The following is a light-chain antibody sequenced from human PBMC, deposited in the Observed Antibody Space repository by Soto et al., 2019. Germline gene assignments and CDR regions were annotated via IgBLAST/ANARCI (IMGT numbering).Light chain of an antibody. CDR1: SSDIGGYDY. CDR2: EVS. J-gene: IGLJ3*02. Sequence: QSVLTQPPSASGSPGQSVTISCTGTSSDIGGYDYVSWYQQHPGKTPKFMIYEVSKRPSGVPDRFSGSKSGNTASLTVSGLQAEDEADYYCVSYAGSNIWMFGGGTKSPS. V-gene: IGLV2-8*01. CDR3: VSYAGSNIWM.